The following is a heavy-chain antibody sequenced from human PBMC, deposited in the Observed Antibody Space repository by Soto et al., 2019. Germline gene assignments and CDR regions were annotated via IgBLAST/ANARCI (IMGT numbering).Heavy chain of an antibody. V-gene: IGHV4-31*03. CDR1: GGSIRSGVYN. D-gene: IGHD7-27*01. CDR2: IFHTGNT. Sequence: SETLSLTCTVSGGSIRSGVYNWSWIRQLPGKGLEWIGYIFHTGNTYYNPSLKSRATISVDTSQNQFSLRLSSVTAADTALYYCARDMGKLITPAHWGQGVLVTVYS. CDR3: ARDMGKLITPAH. J-gene: IGHJ1*01.